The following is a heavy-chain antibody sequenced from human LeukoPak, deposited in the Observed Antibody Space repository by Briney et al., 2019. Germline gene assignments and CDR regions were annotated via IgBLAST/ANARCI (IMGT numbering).Heavy chain of an antibody. V-gene: IGHV1-69*05. Sequence: ASVKVSCKASGGTFSSYAISWVRQAPGQGLEWMGGIIPIFGTASYAQKFQGRVTITTDESTSTAYMELSSLRSEDTAVYYCARADSSGPYDLDYWGLGTLVTVSS. CDR1: GGTFSSYA. D-gene: IGHD3-22*01. CDR2: IIPIFGTA. J-gene: IGHJ4*02. CDR3: ARADSSGPYDLDY.